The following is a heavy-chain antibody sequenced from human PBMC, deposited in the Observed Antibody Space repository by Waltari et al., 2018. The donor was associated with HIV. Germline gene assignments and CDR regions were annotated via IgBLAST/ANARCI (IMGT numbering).Heavy chain of an antibody. Sequence: QVQLVESGGGVVQPGRSLRLSCATSGFTLSSYGMHWVRQAPGKGREWGTIIWYDGSKKYYADAVKGRFTTSRDNSKNTLYLQMNSLRIEDTAVYYCARKYSSSWGAPFDYWGQGTLVTVSS. V-gene: IGHV3-33*01. D-gene: IGHD6-13*01. CDR3: ARKYSSSWGAPFDY. CDR2: IWYDGSKK. J-gene: IGHJ4*02. CDR1: GFTLSSYG.